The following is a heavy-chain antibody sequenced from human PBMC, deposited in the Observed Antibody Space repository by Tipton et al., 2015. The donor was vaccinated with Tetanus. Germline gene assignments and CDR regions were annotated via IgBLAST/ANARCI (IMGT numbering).Heavy chain of an antibody. Sequence: TLSLTCTVSGGSISSYYWSWIRQPPGKGLEWIGYIYYSGSTNYNPSLKSRVTISVDTSKNQFSLKLSSVTAADTAVYYCARGRITIFGVVIIGGNWFDPWGQGTLVTVSS. CDR2: IYYSGST. CDR1: GGSISSYY. J-gene: IGHJ5*02. V-gene: IGHV4-59*12. CDR3: ARGRITIFGVVIIGGNWFDP. D-gene: IGHD3-3*01.